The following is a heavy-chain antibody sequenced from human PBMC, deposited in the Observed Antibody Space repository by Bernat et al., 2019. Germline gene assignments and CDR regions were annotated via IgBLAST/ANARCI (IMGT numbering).Heavy chain of an antibody. D-gene: IGHD7-27*01. V-gene: IGHV4-31*03. CDR3: ARDSWGPVRLDY. CDR2: IYYSGST. Sequence: QVQLQESGPGLVKPSQTLSLTCTVSGVSIRSGGHYWTWIRQLPGKGLEWVGYIYYSGSTSYNPSLKSRITISIDTSKNQFSLKLSSVTAADTAVYYCARDSWGPVRLDYWGQGTLVTVSS. CDR1: GVSIRSGGHY. J-gene: IGHJ4*02.